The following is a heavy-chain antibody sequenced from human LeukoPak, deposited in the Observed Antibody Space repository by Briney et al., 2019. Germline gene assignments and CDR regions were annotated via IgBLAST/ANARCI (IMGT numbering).Heavy chain of an antibody. CDR3: ASREWELLLSGGAFDI. D-gene: IGHD1-26*01. Sequence: SETLSLTCTVSGGSISSSNHYWGWIRQPPGKGLEWIGTIYYSGSTYYNPSLKSRLTISVDTSQNQYSLKLSSVTAADTAVYYCASREWELLLSGGAFDIWGQGTMVTVSS. V-gene: IGHV4-39*01. CDR2: IYYSGST. J-gene: IGHJ3*02. CDR1: GGSISSSNHY.